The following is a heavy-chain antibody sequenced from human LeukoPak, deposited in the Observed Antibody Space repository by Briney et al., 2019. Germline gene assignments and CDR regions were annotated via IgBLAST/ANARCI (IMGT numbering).Heavy chain of an antibody. V-gene: IGHV4-59*08. CDR2: IYYSGST. J-gene: IGHJ6*02. CDR1: GGSISSYY. CDR3: ARSSYYYYGMDV. Sequence: PSETLFLTFTVSGGSISSYYWSWIRQPPGKGLEWIGYIYYSGSTNYNPSLKSRVTISVDTSKNQFSLKLSSVTAADTAVYYCARSSYYYYGMDVWGQGTTVTVSS.